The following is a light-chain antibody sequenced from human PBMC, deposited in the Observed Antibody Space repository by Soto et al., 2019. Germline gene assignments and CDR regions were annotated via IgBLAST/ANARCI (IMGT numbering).Light chain of an antibody. CDR3: QSHDSSLSAL. J-gene: IGLJ1*01. CDR1: SSNIGAGYD. V-gene: IGLV1-40*01. CDR2: GNS. Sequence: QSVLTQPPSVSGAPGQRVTISCTGSSSNIGAGYDVHWYQQLPGTAPKLLIYGNSNRPSGVPDRFSGSKSGTSASLAITGLQAEDEADYYCQSHDSSLSALFGTGTKLTVL.